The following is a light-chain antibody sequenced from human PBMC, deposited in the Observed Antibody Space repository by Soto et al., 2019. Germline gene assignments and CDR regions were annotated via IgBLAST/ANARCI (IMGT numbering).Light chain of an antibody. CDR2: DAS. CDR1: QSVSSY. V-gene: IGKV3-11*01. Sequence: EIVLTQSPATLSLSPGERATLSCSASQSVSSYLAWYQQKPCQAPRILIYDASNRATGIPARFSGSGSGTDFTLTISRLEPEDFAGYYCQQRSNWPTVGQGPKVEIQ. J-gene: IGKJ1*01. CDR3: QQRSNWPT.